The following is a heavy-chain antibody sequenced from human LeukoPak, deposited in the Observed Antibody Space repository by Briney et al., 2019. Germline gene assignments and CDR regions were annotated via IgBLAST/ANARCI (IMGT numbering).Heavy chain of an antibody. V-gene: IGHV3-21*01. CDR1: GFTFSSYS. CDR2: ISSSSSYI. J-gene: IGHJ4*02. Sequence: GGSLRLSCAASGFTFSSYSMNWVRQAPEKGLEWVSSISSSSSYIYYADSVRGRFTISRDNAKNSLYLQMNSLRAEDTAVYYCASQLLLYKFDYWGKGTLVTVSS. D-gene: IGHD2-2*02. CDR3: ASQLLLYKFDY.